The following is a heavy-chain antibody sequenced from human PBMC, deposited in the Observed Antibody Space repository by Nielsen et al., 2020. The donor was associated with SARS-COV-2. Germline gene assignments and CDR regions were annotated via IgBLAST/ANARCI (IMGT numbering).Heavy chain of an antibody. CDR2: IIPIFGTA. Sequence: SVKVSCKASGGTFSSYAISWVRQAPGQGLEWMGGIIPIFGTANYAQKFQGRVTITADKSTSTAYMELSSLRSEDTAVYYCARDGEQQPYGPYYYYGMDVWGQGTTVTVSS. D-gene: IGHD6-13*01. CDR3: ARDGEQQPYGPYYYYGMDV. V-gene: IGHV1-69*06. CDR1: GGTFSSYA. J-gene: IGHJ6*02.